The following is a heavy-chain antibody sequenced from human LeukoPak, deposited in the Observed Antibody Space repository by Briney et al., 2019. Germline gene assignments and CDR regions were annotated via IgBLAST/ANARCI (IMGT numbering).Heavy chain of an antibody. J-gene: IGHJ5*01. Sequence: SETLSLTCTVSGYSISSGYYWGWIRQPPGKGLEWIGSIYHSGSTYYNPSLKSRVTISVDTSKNQFSLKLSSVTAADTAVYYCARSMGSRIGSGWFAYWGQGTLVTVSS. CDR3: ARSMGSRIGSGWFAY. D-gene: IGHD1-26*01. CDR1: GYSISSGYY. V-gene: IGHV4-38-2*02. CDR2: IYHSGST.